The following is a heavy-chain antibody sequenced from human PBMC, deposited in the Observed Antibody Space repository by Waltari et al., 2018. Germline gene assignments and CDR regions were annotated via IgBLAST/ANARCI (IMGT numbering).Heavy chain of an antibody. D-gene: IGHD6-19*01. Sequence: QLQLQESGPGLVKPSETLSLTCTVSGGSISSSSYYWGWIRQPQGKGLEWIGSSYYSGSTNHNPSIKSRVTVSVDTSKNQFSLKLGSVTAADTAVYYCARLGSGNSHLHFDYWGQGTLVTVSS. V-gene: IGHV4-39*01. CDR1: GGSISSSSYY. CDR3: ARLGSGNSHLHFDY. J-gene: IGHJ4*02. CDR2: SYYSGST.